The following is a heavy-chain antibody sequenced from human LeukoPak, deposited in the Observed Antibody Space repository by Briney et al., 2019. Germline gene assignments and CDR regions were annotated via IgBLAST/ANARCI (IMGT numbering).Heavy chain of an antibody. Sequence: AETLSLTCAVFGGSFSDYYWSWIRQPPGKGLEWIGEINHSGITNYNPSLKSRVTISADTSKNQFSLKLSSVTAADTSVYYCAGGTVAGTGWGQGTLVTVSS. CDR1: GGSFSDYY. D-gene: IGHD6-19*01. CDR2: INHSGIT. V-gene: IGHV4-34*01. J-gene: IGHJ4*02. CDR3: AGGTVAGTG.